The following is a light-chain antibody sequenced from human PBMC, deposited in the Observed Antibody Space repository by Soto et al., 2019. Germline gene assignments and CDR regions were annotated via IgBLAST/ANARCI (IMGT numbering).Light chain of an antibody. CDR3: QQYGRSPKT. J-gene: IGKJ1*01. Sequence: IVLTQSPGTLSLSPGERATLSCRASQSVTSSHLAWYQQKPGQAPRLLIYGASSRATGTPDRFNGGGSGTDFTLTITRLEPEDFAVYYCQQYGRSPKTFGQGTKVDIK. CDR2: GAS. V-gene: IGKV3-20*01. CDR1: QSVTSSH.